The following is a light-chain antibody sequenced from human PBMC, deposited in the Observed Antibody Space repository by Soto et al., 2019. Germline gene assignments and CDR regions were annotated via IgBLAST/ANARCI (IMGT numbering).Light chain of an antibody. V-gene: IGLV2-14*01. CDR3: SSYTSSSTLNYV. J-gene: IGLJ1*01. CDR2: EVS. Sequence: QSALAQPASVSGSPGQSITISCTGTSSDVGGYSYVSWYQQHPGKAPRVMIYEVSNRPSGVSNRFSGSKSGNTASLTIAGLQAEDEADYYCSSYTSSSTLNYVFGTGTKVTVL. CDR1: SSDVGGYSY.